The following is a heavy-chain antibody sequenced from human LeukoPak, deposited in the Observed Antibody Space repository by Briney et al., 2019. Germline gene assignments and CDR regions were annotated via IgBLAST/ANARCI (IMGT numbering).Heavy chain of an antibody. CDR3: VKDDPVLHF. V-gene: IGHV3-30*02. Sequence: GGSLRLSCSASGLTLSTCATHWVRQAPGRGLEWLTLIRPDGGKKFYSDSVKGRFTVSRDNFKNMLYLEMNSLRSEDTAVYYCVKDDPVLHFWGQGTLVSVSS. J-gene: IGHJ4*02. CDR1: GLTLSTCA. CDR2: IRPDGGKK.